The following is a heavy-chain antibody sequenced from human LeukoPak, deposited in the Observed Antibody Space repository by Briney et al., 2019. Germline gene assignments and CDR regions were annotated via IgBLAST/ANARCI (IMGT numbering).Heavy chain of an antibody. CDR1: RGSVSSYF. J-gene: IGHJ4*02. V-gene: IGHV4-4*07. CDR2: VHASGST. D-gene: IGHD6-6*01. CDR3: ARGEKGSSSGSINY. Sequence: TSETLSLICNVSRGSVSSYFWSWIRQPAGKGLEWIGRVHASGSTNYSPSLRSRVTISLDKSNNNFSLKLTSVTAADTAVYHCARGEKGSSSGSINYWGQGTLVTVSS.